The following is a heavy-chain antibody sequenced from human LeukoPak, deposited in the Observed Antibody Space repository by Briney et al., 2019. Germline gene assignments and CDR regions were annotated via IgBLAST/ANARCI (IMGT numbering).Heavy chain of an antibody. D-gene: IGHD3-22*01. CDR3: ARGFRVNPPFDY. CDR2: ISSSGVTT. V-gene: IGHV3-48*04. J-gene: IGHJ4*02. CDR1: GFTFSNYW. Sequence: GGSLRLSCAASGFTFSNYWMHWVRQAPGKGLEWLSCISSSGVTTYYADSVKGRFTTSRDNAKNSLYLQMNSLRAEDTAVYYCARGFRVNPPFDYWGQGTLVTVSS.